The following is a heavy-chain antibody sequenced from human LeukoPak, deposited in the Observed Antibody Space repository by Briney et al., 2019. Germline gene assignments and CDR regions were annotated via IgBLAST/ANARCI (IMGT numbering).Heavy chain of an antibody. J-gene: IGHJ5*02. CDR1: GFTFTTYW. CDR2: IKYDGSEQ. CDR3: ARSYKYEDSGYRPSDP. D-gene: IGHD5-12*01. Sequence: GGSLRLSCAASGFTFTTYWMTWLRQAPGKGLEWVANIKYDGSEQNYGDSVKGRFTVSRDNAKESLYLQLNSLRVEDTALYYCARSYKYEDSGYRPSDPWGQGTLVTVSS. V-gene: IGHV3-7*05.